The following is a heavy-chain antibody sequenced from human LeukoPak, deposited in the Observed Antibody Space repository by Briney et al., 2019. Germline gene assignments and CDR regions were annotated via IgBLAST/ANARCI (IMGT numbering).Heavy chain of an antibody. V-gene: IGHV4-34*01. CDR3: ASGGYYDTSGYRPNDY. CDR2: INHSGST. J-gene: IGHJ4*02. CDR1: GGSFSGYY. D-gene: IGHD3-22*01. Sequence: PSETLSLTCAVYGGSFSGYYWSWIRQPPGKGLEWIGEINHSGSTNYNPSLKSRVTISVDTSKSQFSLKLSSVTAADTAVFYCASGGYYDTSGYRPNDYWGQGTLVTVSS.